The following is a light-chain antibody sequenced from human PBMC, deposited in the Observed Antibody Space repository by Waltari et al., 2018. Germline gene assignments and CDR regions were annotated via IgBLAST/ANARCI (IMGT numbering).Light chain of an antibody. Sequence: QLVLTQSPSASSSLGASVKLTCTLRSGHSTTFIAWLQQHPEKGPRYLMNVNSHGSHNKGVGIPDRFSGSSSGAERYLTISSLQSEDEADYYCQTGGHGTGVFGGGTRLTVL. CDR2: VNSHGSH. CDR3: QTGGHGTGV. J-gene: IGLJ2*01. V-gene: IGLV4-69*01. CDR1: SGHSTTF.